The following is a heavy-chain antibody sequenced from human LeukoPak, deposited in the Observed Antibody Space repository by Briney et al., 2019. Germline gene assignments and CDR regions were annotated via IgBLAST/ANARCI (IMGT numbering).Heavy chain of an antibody. CDR3: ATSWGSLESDWLRDAMDV. CDR2: MNEDEREK. D-gene: IGHD2-21*02. Sequence: PGGSLRLSCAASGFSLSSYGMSWVRQAPGQGLEWVATMNEDEREKYYVASVKGRFTIYRDNAKNSLYLQMNSLRAEDTAVYYCATSWGSLESDWLRDAMDVWGQGTTVTVSS. CDR1: GFSLSSYG. V-gene: IGHV3-7*01. J-gene: IGHJ6*02.